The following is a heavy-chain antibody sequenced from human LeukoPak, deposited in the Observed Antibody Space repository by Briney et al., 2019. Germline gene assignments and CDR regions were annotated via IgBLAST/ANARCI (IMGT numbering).Heavy chain of an antibody. J-gene: IGHJ3*02. V-gene: IGHV3-33*01. CDR1: GFTFSSHG. CDR3: ARDLYGYYGDYGFYI. Sequence: PERSLRLSCAASGFTFSSHGMHWVRQAPGKGLEWVAMIWYDGSKKYYGDSVKGRFTVSRDNSKNTVDLQMNSLRVEDTTVYYCARDLYGYYGDYGFYIWGQGTLVTVSS. CDR2: IWYDGSKK. D-gene: IGHD3-22*01.